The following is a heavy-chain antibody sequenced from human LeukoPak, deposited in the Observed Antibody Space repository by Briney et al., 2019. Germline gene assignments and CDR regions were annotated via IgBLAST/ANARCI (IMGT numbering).Heavy chain of an antibody. CDR2: ISGSGGST. J-gene: IGHJ4*02. CDR1: GFTFSSYA. CDR3: AKAGDIVATKGGY. D-gene: IGHD5-12*01. Sequence: GGSLRLSCLASGFTFSSYAMDWVRQAPGKGLEWVSAISGSGGSTYYADSVKGRFTISRDNSKNTLYLQMNSLRAEDTAVYYCAKAGDIVATKGGYWGQGTLVTVSS. V-gene: IGHV3-23*01.